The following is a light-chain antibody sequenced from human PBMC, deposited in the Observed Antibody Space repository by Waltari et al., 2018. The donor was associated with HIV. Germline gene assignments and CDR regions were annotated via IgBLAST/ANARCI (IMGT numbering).Light chain of an antibody. CDR3: QQYNTYSWT. V-gene: IGKV1-5*03. CDR1: QSISTW. J-gene: IGKJ1*01. CDR2: AAS. Sequence: DIQMTQSPSTLSASIGDRVSNTCRASQSISTWLAWYQQKPGKAPELLIYAASSLDSGVPSRFSGSGSGTEFTLTISSLQPDDFATYYCQQYNTYSWTFGQGTKVEIK.